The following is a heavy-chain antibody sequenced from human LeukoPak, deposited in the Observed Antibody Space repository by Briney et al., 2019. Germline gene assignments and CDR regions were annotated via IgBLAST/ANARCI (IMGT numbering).Heavy chain of an antibody. CDR2: IIPIFGTA. D-gene: IGHD6-19*01. J-gene: IGHJ4*02. CDR3: ARSVGSGYSSGWYIYDY. CDR1: GGTFSSYA. Sequence: GASVKVSCKASGGTFSSYAISWVRQTPGQGLEWMGGIIPIFGTANYAQKFQGRVTITADKSTSTAYMELSSLRSEDTAVYYCARSVGSGYSSGWYIYDYWGQGTLVTVSS. V-gene: IGHV1-69*06.